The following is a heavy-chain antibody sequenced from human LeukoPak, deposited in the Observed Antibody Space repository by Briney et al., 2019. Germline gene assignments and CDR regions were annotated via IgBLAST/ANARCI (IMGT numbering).Heavy chain of an antibody. D-gene: IGHD1-26*01. CDR2: IYHSGST. V-gene: IGHV4-4*02. J-gene: IGHJ6*02. Sequence: SETLSLTCAVSGGSISSSNWWSWVRQPPGKGLEWIGEIYHSGSTNYNPSLKSRVTISVDTSKNQFSLKLSSVTAADTAVYYCARAMYSGSYYYYYGMDVWGQGTTVTVSS. CDR3: ARAMYSGSYYYYYGMDV. CDR1: GGSISSSNW.